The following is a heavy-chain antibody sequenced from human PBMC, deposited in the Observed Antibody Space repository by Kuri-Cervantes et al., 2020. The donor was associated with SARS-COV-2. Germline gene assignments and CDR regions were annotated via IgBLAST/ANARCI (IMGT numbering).Heavy chain of an antibody. CDR3: AKSLDIVVVPAATDY. CDR2: ISGSGGST. Sequence: ETLSLTCAASGFTFSSYAMSWVRQAPGKGLEWVSAISGSGGSTYYADSVKGRFTISRDNSKNTLYLQMNSLRAEDTAVYYCAKSLDIVVVPAATDYWGQGTLVTVSS. J-gene: IGHJ4*02. V-gene: IGHV3-23*01. CDR1: GFTFSSYA. D-gene: IGHD2-2*01.